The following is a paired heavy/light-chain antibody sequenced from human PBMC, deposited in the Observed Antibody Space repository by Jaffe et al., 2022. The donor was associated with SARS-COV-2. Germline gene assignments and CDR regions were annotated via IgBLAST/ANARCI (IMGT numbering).Heavy chain of an antibody. CDR3: AKDIVYGDYKWGRYDAFDI. CDR1: GFTFSSYA. CDR2: ISGSGGST. Sequence: EVQLLESGGGLVQPGGSLRLSCAASGFTFSSYAMSWVRQAPGKGLEWVSAISGSGGSTYYADSVKGRFTISRDNSKNTLYLQMNSLRAEDTAVYYCAKDIVYGDYKWGRYDAFDIWGQGTMVTVSS. V-gene: IGHV3-23*01. J-gene: IGHJ3*02. D-gene: IGHD4-17*01.
Light chain of an antibody. CDR1: QGIRND. CDR2: AAS. Sequence: DIQMTQSPSSLSASVGDRVTITCRASQGIRNDLGWYQQKPGKAPKRLIYAASSLQSGVPSRFSGSGSGTEFTLTISSLQPEDFATYYCLQHNSYPRTFGQGTKLEIK. J-gene: IGKJ2*01. V-gene: IGKV1-17*01. CDR3: LQHNSYPRT.